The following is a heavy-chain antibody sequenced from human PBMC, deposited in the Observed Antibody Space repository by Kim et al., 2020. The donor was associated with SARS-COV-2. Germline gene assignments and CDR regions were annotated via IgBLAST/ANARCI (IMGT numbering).Heavy chain of an antibody. CDR2: SDGRSM. CDR3: VREPAN. J-gene: IGHJ4*02. V-gene: IGHV3-11*01. Sequence: SDGRSMRYAASVHGRFSISRDNAKKSLSLLMNSLTPEDTAVYYCVREPANWGQGTLVTVSS.